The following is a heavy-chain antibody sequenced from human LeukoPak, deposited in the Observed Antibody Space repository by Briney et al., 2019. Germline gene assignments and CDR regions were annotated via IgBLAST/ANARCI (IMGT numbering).Heavy chain of an antibody. CDR3: ARGQAGTSWFDP. CDR1: GFTFSSYR. V-gene: IGHV3-74*01. J-gene: IGHJ5*02. Sequence: GGSLRVSCAASGFTFSSYRMYWVRQAPGKGLVWVSRINSDGSSTTYADSVKGRFTISRDNAKNTLYLQMNSLRDEDTAVYFCARGQAGTSWFDPWGQGTLVTVSS. CDR2: INSDGSST. D-gene: IGHD1-14*01.